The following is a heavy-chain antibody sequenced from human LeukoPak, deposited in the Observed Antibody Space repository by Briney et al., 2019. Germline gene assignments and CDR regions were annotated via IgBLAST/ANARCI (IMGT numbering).Heavy chain of an antibody. Sequence: SETLSLTCAVSGASISGSGYCWGWIRQPPGKGLEWIGNIYSSGSTYYNASLQSRVTISIDTSKNQFSLRLSSVTAADTAMYYCARDDKQLEKDYFDYWGQGTLVTVSS. J-gene: IGHJ4*02. V-gene: IGHV4-39*02. D-gene: IGHD6-13*01. CDR2: IYSSGST. CDR1: GASISGSGYC. CDR3: ARDDKQLEKDYFDY.